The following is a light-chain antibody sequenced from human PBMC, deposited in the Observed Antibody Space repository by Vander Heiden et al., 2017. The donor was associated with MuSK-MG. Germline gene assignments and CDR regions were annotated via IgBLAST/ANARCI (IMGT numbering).Light chain of an antibody. CDR1: QSISSY. Sequence: DIQMTQSPSSLSASVGDRVTITCRASQSISSYLNWYQQKPGKAPKRLIYAASSLQSGVPSRFSGRGSGTDSTRTISSLQPEDFATYYCQQSYRTPYTCGQGTKLEIK. CDR3: QQSYRTPYT. J-gene: IGKJ2*01. CDR2: AAS. V-gene: IGKV1-39*01.